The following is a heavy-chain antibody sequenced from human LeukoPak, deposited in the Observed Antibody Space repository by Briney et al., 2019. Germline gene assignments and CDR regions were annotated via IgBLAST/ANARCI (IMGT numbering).Heavy chain of an antibody. Sequence: SETLSLTCTVSGGSISSYYWSWIRQPAGKGLEWIGRIYTSGSTNYNPSFKSRVTMSVDTSKNQFSLKLSSVTAADTAVYYCARDETYGGNSGELHYWGQGTLVTVSS. CDR1: GGSISSYY. CDR2: IYTSGST. V-gene: IGHV4-4*07. J-gene: IGHJ4*02. CDR3: ARDETYGGNSGELHY. D-gene: IGHD4-23*01.